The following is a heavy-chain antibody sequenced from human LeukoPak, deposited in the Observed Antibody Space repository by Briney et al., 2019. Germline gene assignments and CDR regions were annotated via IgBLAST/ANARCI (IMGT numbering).Heavy chain of an antibody. CDR3: ARDPLGQPTYYFDY. CDR2: IKQDGSEK. D-gene: IGHD6-13*01. V-gene: IGHV3-7*03. J-gene: IGHJ4*02. CDR1: GFTFSSYW. Sequence: GGSLRLSCAASGFTFSSYWMSWDRQAPGKGLEWVANIKQDGSEKYYVDSVKGRFTISRDNAKNSLYLQMSSLRAEDTAVYYCARDPLGQPTYYFDYWGQGTLVTVSS.